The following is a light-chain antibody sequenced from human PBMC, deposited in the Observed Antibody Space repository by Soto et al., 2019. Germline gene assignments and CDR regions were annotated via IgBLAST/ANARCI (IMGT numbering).Light chain of an antibody. CDR1: QTISSW. Sequence: DIQMTQSPSTLSGSVGDRVTITCRASQTISSWLAWYQQKPGKAPKLLIYKASTLKSGVPSRFSGSGSGTEFTLTISSLQPDDCATYYCQHYNSYAEAFGQGTKVGL. V-gene: IGKV1-5*03. J-gene: IGKJ1*01. CDR3: QHYNSYAEA. CDR2: KAS.